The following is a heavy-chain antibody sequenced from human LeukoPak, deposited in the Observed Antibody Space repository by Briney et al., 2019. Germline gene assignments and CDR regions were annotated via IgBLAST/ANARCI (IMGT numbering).Heavy chain of an antibody. CDR1: GGSFSGYY. CDR3: ARVIGNWNDDRDAFDI. Sequence: SETLSLTCAVYGGSFSGYYWSWIRQPPGKGLEWIGEINHSGSTNYNPSLKSRVTISVDTSKNQFSLKLSSVTAADTAVYYCARVIGNWNDDRDAFDIWGQGTMVTVSS. D-gene: IGHD1-1*01. J-gene: IGHJ3*02. CDR2: INHSGST. V-gene: IGHV4-34*01.